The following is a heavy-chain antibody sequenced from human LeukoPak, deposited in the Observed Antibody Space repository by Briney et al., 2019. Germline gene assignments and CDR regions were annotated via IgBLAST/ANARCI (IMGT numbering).Heavy chain of an antibody. CDR1: GFTFSTYG. Sequence: GGSLRLSCAASGFTFSTYGIHWVRQAPGKGLEWVSFIRYVGINKYYADSVKGRFTISRDNSKNTLYLQMDSLRAEDTAVYYCARESRGWYPGFDSWGLGTPVTVSS. D-gene: IGHD6-19*01. J-gene: IGHJ4*02. CDR2: IRYVGINK. CDR3: ARESRGWYPGFDS. V-gene: IGHV3-30*02.